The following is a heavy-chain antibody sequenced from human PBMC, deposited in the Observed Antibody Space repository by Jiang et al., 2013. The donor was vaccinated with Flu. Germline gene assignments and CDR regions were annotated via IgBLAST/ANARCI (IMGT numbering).Heavy chain of an antibody. CDR3: ARRGHHDSSGYYVWYFDL. D-gene: IGHD3-22*01. J-gene: IGHJ2*01. CDR2: IDPSDSYT. Sequence: RKGLEWMGRIDPSDSYTNYSPSFQGHVTISADKSISTAYLQWSSLKASDTAMYYCARRGHHDSSGYYVWYFDLWGRGTLVTVSS. V-gene: IGHV5-10-1*01.